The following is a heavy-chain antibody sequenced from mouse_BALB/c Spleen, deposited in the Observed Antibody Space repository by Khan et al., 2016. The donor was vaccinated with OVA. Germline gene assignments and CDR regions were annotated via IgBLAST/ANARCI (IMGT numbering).Heavy chain of an antibody. CDR3: ARNYNSDEGLAY. CDR1: GFSLTNYG. J-gene: IGHJ3*01. Sequence: QVQLQQSGPGLVQPSQSLSITCTVSGFSLTNYGVHWVRQSPGKGLEWLGVIWSGGSTDYHAAFISRLSISKDNSKSQVFFKMNSLQPNDTAMYYCARNYNSDEGLAYWGQGTLVTVSA. V-gene: IGHV2-2*02. D-gene: IGHD2-12*01. CDR2: IWSGGST.